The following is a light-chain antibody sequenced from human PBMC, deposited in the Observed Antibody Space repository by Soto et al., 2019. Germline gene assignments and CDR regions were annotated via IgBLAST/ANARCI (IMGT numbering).Light chain of an antibody. CDR3: QQYSSSPYN. Sequence: EDVLTQSPGTLSLSPGERATLSCRASQTISSTYLAWYQHKPGQAPRLLIYGASSRATGIPDRFSGSGSGTDFTLTISRLEPEDFAVYYCQQYSSSPYNFGQGTKLEIK. J-gene: IGKJ2*01. CDR1: QTISSTY. CDR2: GAS. V-gene: IGKV3-20*01.